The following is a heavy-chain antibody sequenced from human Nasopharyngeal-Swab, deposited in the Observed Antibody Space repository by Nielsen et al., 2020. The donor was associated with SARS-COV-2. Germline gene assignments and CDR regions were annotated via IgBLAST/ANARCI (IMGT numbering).Heavy chain of an antibody. CDR2: IKQDGSEK. D-gene: IGHD3-16*02. J-gene: IGHJ6*02. Sequence: GGSLRLSCAASGFTFSSYWMSWVRQAPGNGLEWVANIKQDGSEKYYVDSVKGRFTISRDNAKNSLYLQMNSLRAEDTAVYYCARETYYDYVWGSYRADYYYGMDVWGQGTTVTVSS. V-gene: IGHV3-7*01. CDR3: ARETYYDYVWGSYRADYYYGMDV. CDR1: GFTFSSYW.